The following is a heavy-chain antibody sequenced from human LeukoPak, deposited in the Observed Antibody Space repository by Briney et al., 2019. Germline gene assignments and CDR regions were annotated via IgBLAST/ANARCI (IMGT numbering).Heavy chain of an antibody. CDR2: VYPDGSP. V-gene: IGHV4-4*07. J-gene: IGHJ4*02. Sequence: PSETLSLTCTVSGGSISTHIWSWIRQTAAKELEWIGRVYPDGSPNYNPSLESRVTMSRDTSQNQFSLKLSSVTAADTAVYYCTRGLHTSLPFHWGQGTRVTVSA. CDR1: GGSISTHI. D-gene: IGHD2/OR15-2a*01. CDR3: TRGLHTSLPFH.